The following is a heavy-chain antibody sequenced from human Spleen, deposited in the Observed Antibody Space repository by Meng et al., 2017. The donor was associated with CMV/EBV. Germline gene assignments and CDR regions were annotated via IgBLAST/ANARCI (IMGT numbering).Heavy chain of an antibody. CDR1: GYRFSDYD. J-gene: IGHJ6*02. CDR2: MNPYSGNT. D-gene: IGHD2-2*01. Sequence: ASVKVSCKASGYRFSDYDIQWVRQDTGQGLEWMGWMNPYSGNTGYAPKFQGGVIMTRNTSISTAYMELNSLRSDDTAVYYCARAVYCSSSSCLYYGMDVWGQGTTVTVSS. V-gene: IGHV1-8*01. CDR3: ARAVYCSSSSCLYYGMDV.